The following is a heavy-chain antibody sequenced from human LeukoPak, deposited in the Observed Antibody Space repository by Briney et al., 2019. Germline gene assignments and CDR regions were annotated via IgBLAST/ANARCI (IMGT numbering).Heavy chain of an antibody. D-gene: IGHD2-15*01. J-gene: IGHJ4*02. CDR2: IYYSGST. V-gene: IGHV4-39*07. CDR3: ARGAGVRYCSGGSCYEGFDY. Sequence: SETLSLTCTVSGGSISSSSYYWGWIRQPPGKGLEWIGSIYYSGSTYYSPSLKSRVTISVDTSKNQFSLKLSSVTAADTAVYYCARGAGVRYCSGGSCYEGFDYWGQGTLVTVSS. CDR1: GGSISSSSYY.